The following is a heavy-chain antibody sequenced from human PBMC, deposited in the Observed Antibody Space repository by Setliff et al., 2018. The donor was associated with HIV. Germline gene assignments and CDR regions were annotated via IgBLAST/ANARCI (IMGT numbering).Heavy chain of an antibody. CDR2: ISAYNGNT. Sequence: GASVKVSCKASGYTFTSYDISWVRQAPGQGLEWMGWISAYNGNTNYAQKLQGRVTMTTDTSTSTAYMELRSLRSEDTAVYYCAREREIVGAGNYMDVWGKGTTVTVSS. V-gene: IGHV1-18*01. J-gene: IGHJ6*03. CDR3: AREREIVGAGNYMDV. CDR1: GYTFTSYD. D-gene: IGHD1-26*01.